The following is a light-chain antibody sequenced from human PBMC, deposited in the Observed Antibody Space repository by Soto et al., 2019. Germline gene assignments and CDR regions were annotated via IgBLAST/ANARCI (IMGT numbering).Light chain of an antibody. Sequence: IVLTQSPGTLALSPGESATLSCRASQSVSNNYLAWYQQKPGHAPRVLIYGASNRATGIPDRLSGSGSGTDFTLTISRLEPEDFAVYYCQQYGSSGTCGQGTKVDIK. CDR2: GAS. CDR3: QQYGSSGT. CDR1: QSVSNNY. J-gene: IGKJ1*01. V-gene: IGKV3-20*01.